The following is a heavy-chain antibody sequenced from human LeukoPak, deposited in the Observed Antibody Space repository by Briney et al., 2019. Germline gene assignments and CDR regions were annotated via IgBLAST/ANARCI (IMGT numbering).Heavy chain of an antibody. V-gene: IGHV3-7*01. D-gene: IGHD3-22*01. J-gene: IGHJ3*02. CDR3: ARVIAVVIGDAFDI. CDR2: IKQDGSEK. Sequence: GGSPRLSCAASGFTFSSYWMSWVRQAPGKGLEWVANIKQDGSEKYYVDSVKGRFTISRDNAKNSLYLQMNSLRAEDTAVYYCARVIAVVIGDAFDIWGQGTMVTVSS. CDR1: GFTFSSYW.